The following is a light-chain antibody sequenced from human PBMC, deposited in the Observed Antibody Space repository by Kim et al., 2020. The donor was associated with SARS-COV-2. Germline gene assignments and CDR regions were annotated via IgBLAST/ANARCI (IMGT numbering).Light chain of an antibody. CDR3: QKYDNLPPWT. CDR2: GAS. Sequence: DIQMTQSPSSLSASVGDRVTITCQASQDISNCLNWYQQKGGKAPNLLIYGASNLEIGVPSRFSGSGSGTHFTFTISNLQPEDTATYNYQKYDNLPPWTFGQGTKVDIK. V-gene: IGKV1-33*01. CDR1: QDISNC. J-gene: IGKJ1*01.